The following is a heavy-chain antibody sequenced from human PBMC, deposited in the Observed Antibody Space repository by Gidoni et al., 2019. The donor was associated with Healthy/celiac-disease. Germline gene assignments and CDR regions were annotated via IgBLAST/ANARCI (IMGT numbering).Heavy chain of an antibody. CDR3: ARGRMGGGYSSSWYLDY. D-gene: IGHD6-13*01. J-gene: IGHJ4*02. Sequence: QVQLVQSGAEVKKPGASVKVSCKASGYTFTGYYMHWVRQAPGQGLEWMGWINPNSGGTNYAQKFQGRVTMTRDTSISTAYMELSRLRSDDTAVYYCARGRMGGGYSSSWYLDYWGQGTLVTVSS. V-gene: IGHV1-2*02. CDR1: GYTFTGYY. CDR2: INPNSGGT.